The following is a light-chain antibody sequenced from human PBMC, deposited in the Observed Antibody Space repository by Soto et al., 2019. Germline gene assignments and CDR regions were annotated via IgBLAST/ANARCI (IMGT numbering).Light chain of an antibody. CDR2: DVS. J-gene: IGKJ4*01. CDR1: QSVSSF. Sequence: EIVLTQSPATLSLSPGERATLSCRASQSVSSFLACYQQKPGQAPRLLIYDVSSRATVSPTRFSGSGSGTDFTLTISSLEPEDFAVYYCQQRSNWPLTFGGGTKVEIK. V-gene: IGKV3-11*01. CDR3: QQRSNWPLT.